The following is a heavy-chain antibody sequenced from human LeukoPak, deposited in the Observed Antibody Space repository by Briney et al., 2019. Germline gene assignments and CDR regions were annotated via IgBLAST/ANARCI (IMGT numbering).Heavy chain of an antibody. CDR1: GGSISSYY. V-gene: IGHV4-59*01. CDR2: IYYSGST. CDR3: ARDYGSGSYG. J-gene: IGHJ4*02. Sequence: SETLSLTCTVSGGSISSYYWSWIRQPPGKGLEWIGYIYYSGSTNYNPSLKSRVTISVDTSKNQFSLKLSSVTAADTAVYYCARDYGSGSYGWGQGTLVTVSS. D-gene: IGHD3-10*01.